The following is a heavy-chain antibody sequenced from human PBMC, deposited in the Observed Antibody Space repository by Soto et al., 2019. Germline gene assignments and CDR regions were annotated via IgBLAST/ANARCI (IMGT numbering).Heavy chain of an antibody. V-gene: IGHV2-5*02. Sequence: SGPTLVNPTQTLTLTCTVSGFSLSTSGVGVGWIRQPPGKALEWLALIYWDDDKRYSPSLKSRLTITKDTSKNQVVLTMTNMDPVDTATYYCAHSRTYYDILTGHYYYYGMDVWGQGTTVTVSS. CDR2: IYWDDDK. D-gene: IGHD3-9*01. CDR3: AHSRTYYDILTGHYYYYGMDV. J-gene: IGHJ6*02. CDR1: GFSLSTSGVG.